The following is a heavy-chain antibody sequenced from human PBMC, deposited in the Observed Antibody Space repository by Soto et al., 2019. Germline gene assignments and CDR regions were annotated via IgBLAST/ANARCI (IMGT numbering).Heavy chain of an antibody. CDR1: GFTFTNYV. J-gene: IGHJ5*02. D-gene: IGHD3-16*01. CDR3: AKDVLGGRMGWFDP. CDR2: ISTNGRSA. V-gene: IGHV3-23*01. Sequence: EVHLLESGGGLVQPGGSLRLSCAASGFTFTNYVMSWVRQAPGRGLEWVSSISTNGRSADYADSVRGRFTISRDNSRSTLYPKMNALIAEDRPTYYCAKDVLGGRMGWFDPWGRGTLVTVSS.